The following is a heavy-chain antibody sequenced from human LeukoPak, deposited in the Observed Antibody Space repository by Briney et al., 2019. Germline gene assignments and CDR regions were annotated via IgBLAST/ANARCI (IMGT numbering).Heavy chain of an antibody. V-gene: IGHV4-39*07. J-gene: IGHJ3*02. CDR1: GGSISSSSYY. CDR3: ARVGARYYYDSSGYGPHDAFDI. CDR2: IYYSGST. D-gene: IGHD3-22*01. Sequence: PSETLSLTCTVSGGSISSSSYYWGWIRQPPGKGLEWIGSIYYSGSTYYNPSLKSRVTISVDTSKNQFSLKLSSVTAADTAVYYCARVGARYYYDSSGYGPHDAFDIWGQGTMVTVSS.